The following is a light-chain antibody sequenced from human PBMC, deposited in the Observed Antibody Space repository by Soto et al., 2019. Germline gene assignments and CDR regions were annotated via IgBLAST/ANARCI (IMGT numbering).Light chain of an antibody. J-gene: IGKJ4*01. CDR1: QSISSY. V-gene: IGKV1-39*01. Sequence: DIQMTQSPSSLSASVGDRVTITCRASQSISSYLNWYQQKPGKAPKLLIYAASSLQSGVPSRFSGSGSGTDFPLTISSLVPEDFATYYCQQSYSTPQLTFGGGTKVEIK. CDR2: AAS. CDR3: QQSYSTPQLT.